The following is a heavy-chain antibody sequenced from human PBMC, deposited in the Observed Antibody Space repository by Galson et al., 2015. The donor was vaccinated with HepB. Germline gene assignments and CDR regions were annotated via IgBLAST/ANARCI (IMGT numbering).Heavy chain of an antibody. CDR2: IIPIFGTA. J-gene: IGHJ5*02. D-gene: IGHD4-17*01. CDR3: VRLVNTWFDP. CDR1: GGTFSSYA. V-gene: IGHV1-69*13. Sequence: SVKVSCKASGGTFSSYAISWVRQAPGQGLEWMGGIIPIFGTANYAQKFQGRVTITADESTSTAYMELNSLRAEDTAIYYCVRLVNTWFDPWGQGTLVTVSS.